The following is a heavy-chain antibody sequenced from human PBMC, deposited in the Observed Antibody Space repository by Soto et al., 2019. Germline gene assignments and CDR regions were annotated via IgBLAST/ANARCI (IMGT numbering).Heavy chain of an antibody. V-gene: IGHV4-28*03. CDR2: IYYSGST. Sequence: ETLSLTCAVSGYSISSSNWWGWIRQPPGKGLEWIGYIYYSGSTNYNPSLKSRVTISVDKSKNQFSLKLSSVTAADTAVYYCVRERGLRQYNWFDPWGQGTLVTVSS. CDR3: VRERGLRQYNWFDP. CDR1: GYSISSSNW. J-gene: IGHJ5*02. D-gene: IGHD4-17*01.